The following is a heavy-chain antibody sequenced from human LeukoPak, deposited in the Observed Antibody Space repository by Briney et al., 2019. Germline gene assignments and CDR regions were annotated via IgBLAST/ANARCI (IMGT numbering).Heavy chain of an antibody. Sequence: KPSETLSLTCAVYGGSFSGYYWSWIRQPPGKGLEWIGEINHSGRNNYNPSLKSRVTISVDTSKNQFSLKLSSVTAADTAVYYCARATGTKVPPDYWGQGTLVTVSS. CDR3: ARATGTKVPPDY. CDR2: INHSGRN. CDR1: GGSFSGYY. J-gene: IGHJ4*02. D-gene: IGHD1-7*01. V-gene: IGHV4-34*01.